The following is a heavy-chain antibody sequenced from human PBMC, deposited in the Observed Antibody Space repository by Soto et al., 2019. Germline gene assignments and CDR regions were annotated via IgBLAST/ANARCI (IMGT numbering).Heavy chain of an antibody. J-gene: IGHJ5*02. CDR3: ARTPGSSSALTTLYDLEDP. Sequence: QVQMVQSGAEVKKPGASVKVSCKASGYTFTSYGSSWVRQAPGQGLEWMGWISAYNGNTNYAQKLQGRVTMTTDPSTSTAYMQLRSLRSDDTAVYYCARTPGSSSALTTLYDLEDPWGQRNLVTVSS. V-gene: IGHV1-18*01. D-gene: IGHD1-26*01. CDR1: GYTFTSYG. CDR2: ISAYNGNT.